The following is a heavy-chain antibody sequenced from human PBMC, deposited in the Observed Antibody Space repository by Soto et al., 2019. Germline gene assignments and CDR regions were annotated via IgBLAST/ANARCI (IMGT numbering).Heavy chain of an antibody. V-gene: IGHV1-18*01. J-gene: IGHJ5*02. CDR2: ISAYNGNT. Sequence: QVQLVQSGAEVKKPGSSVKVSCKASGYTFTSYGISGVRRAPGQGLEGMGWISAYNGNTNYAQKLQGRVTMTTDTSKSTAYMELRSLRSDDTAVYYCARDGVGYCISTSCLNWFDPWGQGTLVTVSS. D-gene: IGHD2-2*03. CDR3: ARDGVGYCISTSCLNWFDP. CDR1: GYTFTSYG.